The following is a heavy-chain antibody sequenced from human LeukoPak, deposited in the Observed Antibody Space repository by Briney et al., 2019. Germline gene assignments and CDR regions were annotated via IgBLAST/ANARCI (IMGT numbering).Heavy chain of an antibody. D-gene: IGHD3-3*01. Sequence: GGSLRLSCAASGFTFSSYAMHWVRQAPGKGLEYVSAISSNGGSTYYANSVKGRFTISRDNSKNTLYLQMGSLRAEDMAVYYCARDLHPTTLLEWLPYDAFDIWGQGTMVTVSS. CDR3: ARDLHPTTLLEWLPYDAFDI. J-gene: IGHJ3*02. CDR1: GFTFSSYA. CDR2: ISSNGGST. V-gene: IGHV3-64*01.